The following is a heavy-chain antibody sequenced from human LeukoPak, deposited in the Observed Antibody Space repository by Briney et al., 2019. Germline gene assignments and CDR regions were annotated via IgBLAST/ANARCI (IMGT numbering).Heavy chain of an antibody. Sequence: SETLSLTCTVSGGSISSSSYYWGWIRQPPGKGLEWIGSIYYSGSTYYNPSLKSRVTISVDTSKNQFSLKLSSVTAADTAVYYCATLWRLGASTGEAFDIWGQGTMVTVSS. J-gene: IGHJ3*02. CDR1: GGSISSSSYY. D-gene: IGHD1-26*01. V-gene: IGHV4-39*07. CDR2: IYYSGST. CDR3: ATLWRLGASTGEAFDI.